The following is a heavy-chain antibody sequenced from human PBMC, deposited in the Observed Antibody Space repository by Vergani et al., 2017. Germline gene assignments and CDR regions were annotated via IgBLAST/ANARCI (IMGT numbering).Heavy chain of an antibody. CDR2: IYYSGST. J-gene: IGHJ6*02. CDR1: GGSISSYY. V-gene: IGHV4-59*01. CDR3: ARETLYYESSGYYYYYYGMDV. Sequence: QVQLQESGPGLVKPSETLSLTCTVSGGSISSYYWSWIRQPPGKGLEWIWYIYYSGSTNSNPSLKSRVTISVDTSTNQFSLKLSSVTAADTSVYYCARETLYYESSGYYYYYYGMDVWGQGTTVTVSS. D-gene: IGHD3-22*01.